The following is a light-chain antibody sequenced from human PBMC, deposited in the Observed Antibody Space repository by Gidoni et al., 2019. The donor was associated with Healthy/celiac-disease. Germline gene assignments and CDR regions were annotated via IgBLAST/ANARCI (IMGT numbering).Light chain of an antibody. CDR1: QGISSY. Sequence: DIQLTQSPSFLSASVGDRVTITCWASQGISSYLAWYQQKPGKAPKLLIYAASTLQSGVPSRFSGSGAGTEFTLTISSLKTEDFATYYCQQLNSYQPYTFXQXTKLEIK. J-gene: IGKJ2*01. CDR3: QQLNSYQPYT. V-gene: IGKV1-9*01. CDR2: AAS.